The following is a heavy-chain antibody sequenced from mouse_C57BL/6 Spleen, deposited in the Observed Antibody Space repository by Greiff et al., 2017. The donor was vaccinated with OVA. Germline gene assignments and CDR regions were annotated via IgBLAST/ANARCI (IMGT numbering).Heavy chain of an antibody. V-gene: IGHV5-9-1*02. CDR2: ISSGGDYI. D-gene: IGHD3-1*01. CDR3: TRDRGGAGDFDY. J-gene: IGHJ2*01. Sequence: EVQVVESGEGLVKPGGSLKLSCAASGFTFSSYAMSWVRQTPEKRLEWVAYISSGGDYIYYADTVKGRFTISRDNARNTLYLQMSSLKSADTAMYYCTRDRGGAGDFDYWGQGTTLTVSS. CDR1: GFTFSSYA.